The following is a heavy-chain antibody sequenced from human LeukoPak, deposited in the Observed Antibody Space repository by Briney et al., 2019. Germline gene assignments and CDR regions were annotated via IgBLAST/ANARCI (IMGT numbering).Heavy chain of an antibody. D-gene: IGHD1-26*01. CDR2: ISSSSSYI. CDR1: GFTFSSYS. J-gene: IGHJ4*02. V-gene: IGHV3-21*01. Sequence: GSLRLSCAASGFTFSSYSMNWVRQAPGKGLEWVSSISSSSSYIYYADSVKGRFTISRDNAKNSLYLQMNSLRAEDTAVYYCAMGGIYFRNNYFDYWGQGTLVTVSS. CDR3: AMGGIYFRNNYFDY.